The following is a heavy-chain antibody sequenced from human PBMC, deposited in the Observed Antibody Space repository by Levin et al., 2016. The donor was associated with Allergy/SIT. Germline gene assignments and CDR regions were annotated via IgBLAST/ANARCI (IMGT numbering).Heavy chain of an antibody. V-gene: IGHV3-21*01. Sequence: VRQMPGKGLEWVSSISSGSSYIYYADSVKGRFTISRDNAKNSLYLQMNSLRAEDTAVYYCARRSHDYSNYPPDYWGQGTPVTVSS. D-gene: IGHD4-11*01. CDR3: ARRSHDYSNYPPDY. CDR2: ISSGSSYI. J-gene: IGHJ4*02.